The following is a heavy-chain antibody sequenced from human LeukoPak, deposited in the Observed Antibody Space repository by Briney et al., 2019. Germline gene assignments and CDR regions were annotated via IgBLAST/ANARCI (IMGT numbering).Heavy chain of an antibody. Sequence: GESLKISCKGSGYSFTSYWIGWVRQMPGKGLEWMGIIYPGDSDTRYSPSFQGQVTISADKSISTAYLQWSSLKASDTAMYYCARVPPRPMVRAKGYYFDYWGQGTLVTVSS. CDR2: IYPGDSDT. CDR3: ARVPPRPMVRAKGYYFDY. D-gene: IGHD3-10*01. CDR1: GYSFTSYW. J-gene: IGHJ4*02. V-gene: IGHV5-51*01.